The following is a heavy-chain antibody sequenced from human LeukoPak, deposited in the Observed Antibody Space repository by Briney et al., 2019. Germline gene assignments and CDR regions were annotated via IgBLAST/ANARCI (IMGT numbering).Heavy chain of an antibody. D-gene: IGHD3-10*01. CDR3: ARPKYGSGSYFDY. J-gene: IGHJ4*02. CDR2: IYYSGST. V-gene: IGHV4-39*01. CDR1: GGSISSSSYY. Sequence: SETLSLTCTVSGGSISSSSYYWGWIRQPPGKGLEWIGSIYYSGSTYYNPSLKSRFTISVDTSKNQFSLKLSSVTAADTAVYYCARPKYGSGSYFDYWGQGTLVTVSS.